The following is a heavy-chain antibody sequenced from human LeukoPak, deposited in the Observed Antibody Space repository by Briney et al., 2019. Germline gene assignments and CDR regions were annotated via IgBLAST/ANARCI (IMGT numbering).Heavy chain of an antibody. Sequence: SETLSLTCTVSGGSISSSSSYWGWIRQPPGKGLEWIGSIYSSGSTYYHPSLKSRVTISVDTSKNLFSLKLSSVTASDTAVYYCARQGYYDSGSNFDPWGQGTLVTVSS. CDR2: IYSSGST. J-gene: IGHJ5*02. V-gene: IGHV4-39*01. CDR1: GGSISSSSSY. D-gene: IGHD3-10*01. CDR3: ARQGYYDSGSNFDP.